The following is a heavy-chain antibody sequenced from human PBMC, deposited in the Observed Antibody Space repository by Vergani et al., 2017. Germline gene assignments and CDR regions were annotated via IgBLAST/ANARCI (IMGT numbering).Heavy chain of an antibody. J-gene: IGHJ4*02. D-gene: IGHD3-9*01. CDR3: VRDKTYYDTLIGYAGYYFDS. V-gene: IGHV4-38-2*02. Sequence: QVQLQESGPGLVKPSETLSLTCTVSAYSISSGFFWGWIRQPPGKGLEWIGSMDYNGLAYYSPSLKSRVTISVDTPKNHFSLKLSSVTAADTAVYYCVRDKTYYDTLIGYAGYYFDSWGGGALVADS. CDR2: MDYNGLA. CDR1: AYSISSGFF.